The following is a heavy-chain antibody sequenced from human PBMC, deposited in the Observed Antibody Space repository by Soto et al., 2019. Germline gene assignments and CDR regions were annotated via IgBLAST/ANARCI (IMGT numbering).Heavy chain of an antibody. CDR3: ARDKMVNTDHWFEL. CDR1: GYSFTSYG. D-gene: IGHD5-18*01. J-gene: IGHJ5*02. Sequence: QVPLVQSGAEVKKPGASVQVSCKASGYSFTSYGISWVRQAAGQGLEWMAWISGYNGKTRFAPKYQGRLTMTIDTSTSTAYMDLRSLRSDVAAMYYCARDKMVNTDHWFELWGQGTLVSVSS. CDR2: ISGYNGKT. V-gene: IGHV1-18*01.